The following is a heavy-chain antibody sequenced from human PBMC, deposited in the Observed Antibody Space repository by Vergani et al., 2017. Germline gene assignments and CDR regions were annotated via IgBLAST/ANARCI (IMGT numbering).Heavy chain of an antibody. CDR2: INHSGST. CDR1: GGSISSYY. D-gene: IGHD6-19*01. Sequence: QVQLQESGPGLVKPSETLSLTCTVSGGSISSYYWSWIRQPPGKGLEWIGEINHSGSTNYNPSLKSRVNISVDTSKNQFSLKLSSVTAADTAVYYCAREIASSGWDGGRFPWFDPWGQGTLVTVSS. V-gene: IGHV4-59*12. CDR3: AREIASSGWDGGRFPWFDP. J-gene: IGHJ5*02.